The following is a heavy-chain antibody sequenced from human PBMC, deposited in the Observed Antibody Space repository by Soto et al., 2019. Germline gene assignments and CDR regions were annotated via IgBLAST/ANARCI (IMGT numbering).Heavy chain of an antibody. V-gene: IGHV3-74*01. D-gene: IGHD2-15*01. J-gene: IGHJ3*02. Sequence: EVQLVESGGGLVQPGESLRLSCAASGFPFGPFYMHWVRQAPGKGLEWVSHINGDGTTTVYADSVKGRFTISRDNAKNTLYRQMTSLRAEDTDVYYCARDRGYPDSFDIWGQGTMVTVSS. CDR2: INGDGTTT. CDR1: GFPFGPFY. CDR3: ARDRGYPDSFDI.